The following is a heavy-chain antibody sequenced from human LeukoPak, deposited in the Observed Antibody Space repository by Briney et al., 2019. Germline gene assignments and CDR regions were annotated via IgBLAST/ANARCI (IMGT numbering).Heavy chain of an antibody. CDR2: IIPILGIA. CDR1: GGTFSSYA. V-gene: IGHV1-69*04. D-gene: IGHD4-17*01. CDR3: ARVGTTVTSFDY. J-gene: IGHJ4*02. Sequence: PVKVCCKASGGTFSSYAISWVRQAPGEGLEWMGRIIPILGIANYAQKFQGRVTITADKSTSTAYMELSSLRSEDTAVYYCARVGTTVTSFDYWGQGTLVTVSS.